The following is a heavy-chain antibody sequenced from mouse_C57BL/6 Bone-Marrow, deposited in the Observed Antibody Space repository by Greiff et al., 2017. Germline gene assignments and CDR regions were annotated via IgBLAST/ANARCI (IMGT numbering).Heavy chain of an antibody. CDR3: ASAPYYGSRGEY. D-gene: IGHD1-1*01. J-gene: IGHJ2*01. V-gene: IGHV5-6*01. CDR1: GFTFSSYG. CDR2: ISSGGSYT. Sequence: VQLKESGGDLVKPGGSLKLSCAASGFTFSSYGMSWVRQTPDKRLEWVATISSGGSYTYYPDSVKGRFTIARDNAKTTLYLQMSRLKSEDTAMYDCASAPYYGSRGEYWGQGTTRTVAS.